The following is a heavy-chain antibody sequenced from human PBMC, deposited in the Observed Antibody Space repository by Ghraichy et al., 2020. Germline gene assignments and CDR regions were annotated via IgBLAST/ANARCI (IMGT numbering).Heavy chain of an antibody. D-gene: IGHD1-20*01. V-gene: IGHV4-30-4*01. CDR1: GGSISSGDYY. J-gene: IGHJ6*03. Sequence: SETLSLTCTVSGGSISSGDYYWSWIRQPPGKGLEWIGYIYYSGSTYYNPSLKSRVTISVDTSKNQFSLKLSSVTAADTAVYYCARRTRIRYNWNRKDLFYYYYMDVWGKGTTVTVSS. CDR3: ARRTRIRYNWNRKDLFYYYYMDV. CDR2: IYYSGST.